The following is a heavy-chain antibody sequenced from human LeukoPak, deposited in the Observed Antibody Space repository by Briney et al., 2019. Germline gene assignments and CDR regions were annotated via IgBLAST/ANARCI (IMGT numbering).Heavy chain of an antibody. J-gene: IGHJ5*02. CDR1: GYSISSGYY. D-gene: IGHD2-21*01. CDR3: VRASLIPYNWFDP. Sequence: PSETLSLTCTVSGYSISSGYYWGWIRQPPGKGLEWIGSIYHSGSTYYNPSLKSRVTISVDTSKNQFSLKLSSVTAADTAVYYCVRASLIPYNWFDPWGQGTLVTVSS. V-gene: IGHV4-38-2*02. CDR2: IYHSGST.